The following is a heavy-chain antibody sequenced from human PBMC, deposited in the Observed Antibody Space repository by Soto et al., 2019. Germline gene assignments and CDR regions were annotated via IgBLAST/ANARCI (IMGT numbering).Heavy chain of an antibody. J-gene: IGHJ4*02. Sequence: PSETLSLTCAVYSESFSGYYWSWIRQPPGKGLEWIGQINHSGSTNYNPSLKSRVTISVDTSKNQFSLKLSSVTAADTAVYYCASHLAVAGTDFGYWGQGTRVTVSS. CDR3: ASHLAVAGTDFGY. CDR2: INHSGST. D-gene: IGHD6-13*01. CDR1: SESFSGYY. V-gene: IGHV4-34*01.